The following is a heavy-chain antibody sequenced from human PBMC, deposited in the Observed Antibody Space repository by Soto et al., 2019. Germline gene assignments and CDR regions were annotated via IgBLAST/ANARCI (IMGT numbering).Heavy chain of an antibody. V-gene: IGHV3-30*03. CDR3: EKAAYYYMILGEP. J-gene: IGHJ5*02. CDR1: GFTFSSYG. D-gene: IGHD3-10*01. CDR2: ISYDGSNK. Sequence: QVQLVESGGGVVQPGRSLRLSCAASGFTFSSYGMHWVRQAPGKGLEWVAVISYDGSNKYYADSVKGRFTISRDNSKNSLYLQMNTLRGGDTAVYSGEKAAYYYMILGEPWGQGTLVTVSS.